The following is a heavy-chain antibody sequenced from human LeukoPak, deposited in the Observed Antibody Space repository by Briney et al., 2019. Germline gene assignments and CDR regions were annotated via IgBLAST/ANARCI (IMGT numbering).Heavy chain of an antibody. J-gene: IGHJ4*02. CDR1: IGSISSYF. Sequence: SETLSLTCSVSIGSISSYFWSWIRQPPGKGLEWIGYIYYSGSTNYNPSLKSRVTISVDTSKSQFSLKLNSVTAADTAVYYCARHYSPIDYWGQGTLVTVSS. CDR2: IYYSGST. CDR3: ARHYSPIDY. D-gene: IGHD2-15*01. V-gene: IGHV4-59*08.